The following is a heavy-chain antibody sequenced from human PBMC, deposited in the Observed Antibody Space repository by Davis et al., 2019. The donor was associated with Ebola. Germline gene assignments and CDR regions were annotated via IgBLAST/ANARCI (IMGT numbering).Heavy chain of an antibody. Sequence: GGSLRLSCAASGFTVSSNYMSWVRQAPGKGLEWVSVIYSGGSTYYADSVKGRFTISRDNAKNTLYLQMNSLRAEDTAVYYCLMGSWYVRGGGMDVWGQGTTVTVSS. J-gene: IGHJ6*02. CDR2: IYSGGST. CDR3: LMGSWYVRGGGMDV. V-gene: IGHV3-53*01. D-gene: IGHD6-13*01. CDR1: GFTVSSNY.